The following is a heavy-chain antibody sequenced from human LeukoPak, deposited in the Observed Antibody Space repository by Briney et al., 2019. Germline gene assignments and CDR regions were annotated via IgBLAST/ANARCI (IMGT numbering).Heavy chain of an antibody. J-gene: IGHJ4*02. Sequence: GESLKISCKGSGYSVTSYWIGWVRQMPGKGLEWMGIIYPGDSETRYSPSFQGQVTISADKSISTAYLQWSSLKASDTAMYYCARHAPYSGSYYPDYWGQGTLVTVSS. CDR1: GYSVTSYW. CDR3: ARHAPYSGSYYPDY. CDR2: IYPGDSET. V-gene: IGHV5-51*01. D-gene: IGHD1-26*01.